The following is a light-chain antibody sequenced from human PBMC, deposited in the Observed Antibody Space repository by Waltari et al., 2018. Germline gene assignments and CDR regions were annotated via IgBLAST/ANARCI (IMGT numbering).Light chain of an antibody. V-gene: IGKV1-39*01. CDR2: SAS. J-gene: IGKJ2*01. CDR3: QQSYITPYT. Sequence: TCRTSQSITGHLNWFQQQPGKAPKLLIHSASALQSGVPSRFSGRGSGTHFTLTISRLQPEDFATYFCQQSYITPYTFGQGTKLEIK. CDR1: QSITGH.